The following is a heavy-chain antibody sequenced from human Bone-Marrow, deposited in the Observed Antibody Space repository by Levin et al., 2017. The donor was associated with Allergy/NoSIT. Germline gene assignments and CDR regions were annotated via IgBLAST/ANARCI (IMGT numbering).Heavy chain of an antibody. Sequence: GGSLRLSCAASGFTFSSYAMHWVRQAPGKGLEWVAVISSDGSNKFYADSVKGRFTISRDSSKNTLYLQMNSLRAEDTAVYYCARDARAVVTVYWYFDLWGRGTLVTVSS. CDR2: ISSDGSNK. J-gene: IGHJ2*01. V-gene: IGHV3-30-3*01. CDR1: GFTFSSYA. CDR3: ARDARAVVTVYWYFDL. D-gene: IGHD2-21*02.